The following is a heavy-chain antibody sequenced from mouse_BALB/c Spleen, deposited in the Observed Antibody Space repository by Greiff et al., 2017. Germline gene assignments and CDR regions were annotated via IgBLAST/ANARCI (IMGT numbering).Heavy chain of an antibody. Sequence: QVQLQQSGPGLVQPSQSLSITCTVSGFSLTSYGVHWVRQSPGKGLEWLGVIWSGGSTDYNAAFISRLSISKDNSKSQVFFKMNSLQANDTAIYYCARGGYDSYWYFDVWGAGTTVTVSS. V-gene: IGHV2-2*02. CDR3: ARGGYDSYWYFDV. CDR2: IWSGGST. CDR1: GFSLTSYG. D-gene: IGHD2-2*01. J-gene: IGHJ1*01.